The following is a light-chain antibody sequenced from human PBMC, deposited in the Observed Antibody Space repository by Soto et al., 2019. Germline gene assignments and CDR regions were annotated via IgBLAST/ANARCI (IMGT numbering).Light chain of an antibody. V-gene: IGLV2-11*01. CDR1: SSDVGGYNY. J-gene: IGLJ1*01. CDR3: CSYAGTYTGV. Sequence: QSALTQPRSVSGSPGQSVTISCTGTSSDVGGYNYVSWYQQHPGKAPKLMIYDVSKRPSGVPDGFSGSKSGNTASLTISGLQAEDEADYYCCSYAGTYTGVFGTGTKVTVL. CDR2: DVS.